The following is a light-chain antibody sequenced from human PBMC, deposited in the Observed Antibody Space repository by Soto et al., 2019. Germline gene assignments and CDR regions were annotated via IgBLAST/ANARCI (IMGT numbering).Light chain of an antibody. CDR3: QQADSFPLT. J-gene: IGKJ4*01. V-gene: IGKV1-12*01. CDR2: ATS. CDR1: QAINSW. Sequence: DIQMTQSPSSVSASVGDRVTITCRASQAINSWLDWYQQKPGKAPKLLIYATSSLQSGVPSRFSGSGSGTDFTLTITSLQPEDFATYYCQQADSFPLTFGGGTTVDIK.